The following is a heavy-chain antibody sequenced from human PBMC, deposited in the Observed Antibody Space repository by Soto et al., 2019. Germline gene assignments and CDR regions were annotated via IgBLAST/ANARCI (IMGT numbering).Heavy chain of an antibody. CDR2: IYYSGST. CDR1: GGSISSGDYY. D-gene: IGHD3-9*01. V-gene: IGHV4-30-4*01. CDR3: ARLEGLATISYYFDF. J-gene: IGHJ4*02. Sequence: SETLSLTCTVSGGSISSGDYYWSWIRQPPGKGLEWIGYIYYSGSTYYNPSLKSRVTISVDKSRSQFSLKLNSVTAADSAVYFCARLEGLATISYYFDFWGPGALVTVSS.